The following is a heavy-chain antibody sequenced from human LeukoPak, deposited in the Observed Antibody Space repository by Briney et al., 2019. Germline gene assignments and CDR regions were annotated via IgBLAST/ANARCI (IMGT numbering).Heavy chain of an antibody. J-gene: IGHJ5*02. V-gene: IGHV3-30*02. CDR1: GFTFSSYG. D-gene: IGHD3-3*01. CDR3: AKAGYYDFWSGYYDSGWFDP. CDR2: IWYDGSNK. Sequence: GGSLRLSCAASGFTFSSYGMHWVRQAPGKGLEWVAVIWYDGSNKYYADSVKGRFTISRDNSKNTLYLQMNSLRAEDTAVYYCAKAGYYDFWSGYYDSGWFDPWGQGTLVTVSS.